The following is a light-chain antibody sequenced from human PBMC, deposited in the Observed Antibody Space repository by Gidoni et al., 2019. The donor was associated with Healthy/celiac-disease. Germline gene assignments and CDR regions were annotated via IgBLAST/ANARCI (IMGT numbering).Light chain of an antibody. V-gene: IGLV3-1*01. CDR3: QAWDSSTAR. Sequence: SYELTQPPSVSVSPGQTASITCSGDTLGDKYACWYQQKPGQSPVLVIYQDSKRPSGIPERFSGSNSGTTATLTISGTQAMDEADYYCQAWDSSTARFGGGTKLTVL. J-gene: IGLJ2*01. CDR2: QDS. CDR1: TLGDKY.